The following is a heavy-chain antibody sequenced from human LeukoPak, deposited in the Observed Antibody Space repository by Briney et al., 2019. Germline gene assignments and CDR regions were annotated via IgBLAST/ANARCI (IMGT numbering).Heavy chain of an antibody. CDR3: ARDLHGGYSSDY. CDR2: MGYEGIHK. CDR1: GFTFNNFG. V-gene: IGHV3-30*02. Sequence: GGSLRLSCAASGFTFNNFGMHWVRQAPGKGLEWVAFMGYEGIHKYYADSVKGRFAISKDSSKATLYLQMNSLRPEDTAVYYCARDLHGGYSSDYWGQGTLVTVSS. J-gene: IGHJ4*02. D-gene: IGHD4-23*01.